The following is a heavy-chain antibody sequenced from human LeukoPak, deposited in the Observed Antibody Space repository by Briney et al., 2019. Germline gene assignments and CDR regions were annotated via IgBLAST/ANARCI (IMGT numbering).Heavy chain of an antibody. V-gene: IGHV6-1*01. CDR1: GDSVSINSAA. Sequence: SQTLSLTFAISGDSVSINSAAWNWIRQSPSRGLEWLGRTYQRSKWYNDYAVSVKSRITINPDISKNQFSLRLNSVTPEDTAVFYCARSPSPYSSGWYFDYWGQGTLVTVSS. CDR2: TYQRSKWYN. CDR3: ARSPSPYSSGWYFDY. J-gene: IGHJ4*02. D-gene: IGHD6-19*01.